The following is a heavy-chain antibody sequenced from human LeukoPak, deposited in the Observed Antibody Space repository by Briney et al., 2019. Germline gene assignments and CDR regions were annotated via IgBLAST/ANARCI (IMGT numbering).Heavy chain of an antibody. CDR2: ISGGGVST. CDR3: AKGSKAVLFTRDRYMDV. V-gene: IGHV3-23*01. Sequence: GGSLRLSCAASGFTFSSYAMTWVRQAPGKGLQWVSAISGGGVSTYYADSVKGRFTISRDNSKNTLYLQMNSLRAEDTAVYFCAKGSKAVLFTRDRYMDVWGKGTTVTISS. CDR1: GFTFSSYA. J-gene: IGHJ6*03. D-gene: IGHD6-19*01.